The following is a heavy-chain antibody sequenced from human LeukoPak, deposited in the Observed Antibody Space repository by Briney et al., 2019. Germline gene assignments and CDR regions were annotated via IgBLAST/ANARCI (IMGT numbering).Heavy chain of an antibody. CDR1: GFTFISYA. V-gene: IGHV3-23*01. J-gene: IGHJ4*02. CDR2: ISGSGGST. Sequence: GGSLTLSCAVSGFTFISYAMSWVRQAPGKGLEWVSVISGSGGSTHYADSAKGRFTISRDNSKNTLYLQMSSLRAEDTAVYYCAKESPVFDYWGQGTLVTVSS. CDR3: AKESPVFDY.